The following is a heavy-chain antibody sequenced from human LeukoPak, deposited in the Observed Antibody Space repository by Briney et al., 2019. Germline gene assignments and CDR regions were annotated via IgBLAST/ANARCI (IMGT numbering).Heavy chain of an antibody. CDR2: IRYDGSNK. CDR1: GFTFSSYG. CDR3: AKDVSYYDILTGPENWFDP. J-gene: IGHJ5*02. D-gene: IGHD3-9*01. V-gene: IGHV3-30*02. Sequence: GGSLRLSCAASGFTFSSYGMHWVRQAPGKGLEWVAFIRYDGSNKYYADSVKGRFTISRDNSKNTLYLQMNSLRAEDTAVYYCAKDVSYYDILTGPENWFDPWGQGTLVTVSS.